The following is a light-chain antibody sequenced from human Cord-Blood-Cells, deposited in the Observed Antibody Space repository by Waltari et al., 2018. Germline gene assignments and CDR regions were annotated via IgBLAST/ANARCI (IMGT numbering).Light chain of an antibody. Sequence: QSALTQPPSAAGSPGQSVTISCTGTSSAVGGNNSVSWYQQPPGKAPKLMIYEVSKRPSGVPDRFSGSKSGNTASLTVSGLQAEDEADYYCSSYAGSNNLVFGGVTKLTVL. CDR1: SSAVGGNNS. V-gene: IGLV2-8*01. CDR3: SSYAGSNNLV. J-gene: IGLJ3*02. CDR2: EVS.